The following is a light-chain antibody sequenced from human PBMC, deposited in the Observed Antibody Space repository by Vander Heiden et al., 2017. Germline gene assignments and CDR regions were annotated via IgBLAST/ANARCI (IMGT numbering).Light chain of an antibody. CDR2: DAS. V-gene: IGKV3-20*01. CDR3: QQYDNSPLT. Sequence: DILLTQSPGSLSLSPGERATLSCRASQSVSGSYVAWYQHKRGQAPRLLISDASNRATGTPDRFSGGGSGTEFTLTISRLEPEDFAVYFCQQYDNSPLTFGGGTEVEIK. CDR1: QSVSGSY. J-gene: IGKJ4*01.